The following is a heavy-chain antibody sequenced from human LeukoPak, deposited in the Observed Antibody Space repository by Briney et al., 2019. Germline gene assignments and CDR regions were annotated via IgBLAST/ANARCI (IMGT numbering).Heavy chain of an antibody. J-gene: IGHJ4*02. CDR3: ARGEMATTYFDY. CDR1: GFTVSSNY. CDR2: IYSGGST. Sequence: GGCLRLSCAASGFTVSSNYMSWVRQAPGKGLEWVSVIYSGGSTYYADSVKGRFTISRDNSKNTLYLQMNSLRAEDTAVYYCARGEMATTYFDYWGQGALVTDSS. D-gene: IGHD5-24*01. V-gene: IGHV3-53*01.